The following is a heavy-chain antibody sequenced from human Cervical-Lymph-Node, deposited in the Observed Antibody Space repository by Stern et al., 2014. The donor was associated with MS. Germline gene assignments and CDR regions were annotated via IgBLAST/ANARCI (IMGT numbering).Heavy chain of an antibody. CDR1: VGSISDYY. V-gene: IGHV4-4*07. CDR2: IYSSGAT. CDR3: ARQTSVTSSLNFYYGMDV. Sequence: QLQLQESGPGLVKPSETLSITCTVSVGSISDYYWNWIRQPAGKGLEWIGRIYSSGATNYNPSLKSRVTMSVDTPKNQFSLKLTSLSAADTAVYYCARQTSVTSSLNFYYGMDVWGQGTTVTVSS. D-gene: IGHD4-17*01. J-gene: IGHJ6*02.